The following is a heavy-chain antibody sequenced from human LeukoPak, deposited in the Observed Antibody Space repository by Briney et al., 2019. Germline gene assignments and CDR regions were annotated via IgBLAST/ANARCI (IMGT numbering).Heavy chain of an antibody. CDR3: VRRRWASSNVDY. J-gene: IGHJ4*02. V-gene: IGHV4-34*12. D-gene: IGHD1-1*01. CDR1: GGSFSGCF. Sequence: SETLSLTCAVYGGSFSGCFWSWIRQSPGKGLEWIGEMIYGGSTNYNPSLKSRVTMSIDTSKNQFSLKVTSVTAADTAVYYCVRRRWASSNVDYWGQGTLVTVSS. CDR2: MIYGGST.